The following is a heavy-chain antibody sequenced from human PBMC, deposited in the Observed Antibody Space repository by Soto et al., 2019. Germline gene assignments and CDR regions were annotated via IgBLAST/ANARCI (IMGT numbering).Heavy chain of an antibody. CDR1: GGSISGYY. J-gene: IGHJ5*02. CDR2: IYCSGSA. Sequence: PSETLSLTCTVSGGSISGYYWSWIRQPPGKGLEWILYIYCSGSANYNPALKNRVTISDDRSKNQFSLRLTSVTAADTAVYYCARDQGSGSCSGAYNWLDXWGQGTLVTVSX. D-gene: IGHD2-15*01. V-gene: IGHV4-59*01. CDR3: ARDQGSGSCSGAYNWLDX.